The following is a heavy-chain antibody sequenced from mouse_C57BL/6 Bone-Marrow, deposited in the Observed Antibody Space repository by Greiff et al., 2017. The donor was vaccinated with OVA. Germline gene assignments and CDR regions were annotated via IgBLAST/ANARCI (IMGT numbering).Heavy chain of an antibody. CDR1: GYTFTDYN. J-gene: IGHJ3*01. V-gene: IGHV1-18*01. CDR3: ARVLYYSNDGWFAY. CDR2: INPNNGGT. Sequence: EVQLQQSGPELVKPGASVKIPCKASGYTFTDYNMDWVKQSHGKSLEWIGDINPNNGGTIYNQKFKGKATLTVDKSSSTAYMELRSLTSEDTAVYYCARVLYYSNDGWFAYWGQGTLVTVSA. D-gene: IGHD2-5*01.